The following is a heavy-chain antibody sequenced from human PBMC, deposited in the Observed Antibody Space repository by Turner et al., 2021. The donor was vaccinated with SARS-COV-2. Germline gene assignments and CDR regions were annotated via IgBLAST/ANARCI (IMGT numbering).Heavy chain of an antibody. CDR2: IYYSGSN. J-gene: IGHJ4*02. CDR1: GGSISSKS. D-gene: IGHD3-9*01. Sequence: QVQLQESGPGLVRPSETLSLTCTVSGGSISSKSWSWIRQSPGRGLEWIGHIYYSGSNYYNPSLKSRVTISVDTSKNQFSLKLSSVTAADTAVYYCARLVRRAEYYFDYWGQGTLVTVSS. CDR3: ARLVRRAEYYFDY. V-gene: IGHV4-59*04.